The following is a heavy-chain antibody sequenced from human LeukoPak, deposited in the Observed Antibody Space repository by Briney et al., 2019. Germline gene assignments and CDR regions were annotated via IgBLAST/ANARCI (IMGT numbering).Heavy chain of an antibody. CDR1: GFTVSSNY. J-gene: IGHJ3*02. V-gene: IGHV3-53*01. CDR2: IYSGGST. CDR3: ARGRVTMVRGVIITPGAFDI. Sequence: SGGSLRLSCAASGFTVSSNYMSWVRQAPGKGLEWVSVIYSGGSTYYVDSVKGRFTISRDNSKNTLYLQMNSLRAEDTAVYYCARGRVTMVRGVIITPGAFDIWGQGTMVTVSS. D-gene: IGHD3-10*01.